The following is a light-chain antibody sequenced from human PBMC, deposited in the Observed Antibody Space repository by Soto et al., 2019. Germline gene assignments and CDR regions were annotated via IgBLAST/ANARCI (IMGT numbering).Light chain of an antibody. CDR2: AAY. CDR1: QSISKY. Sequence: DIQMTHSPSSLSASVGDRVRITCRASQSISKYLNWYQHKPGKGPKLLIYAAYTLQSGVPSRFSGSGSGTDFTLTISSLQPDDFATYYCQQYNSYPWTFGQGTKVDIK. V-gene: IGKV1-16*01. J-gene: IGKJ1*01. CDR3: QQYNSYPWT.